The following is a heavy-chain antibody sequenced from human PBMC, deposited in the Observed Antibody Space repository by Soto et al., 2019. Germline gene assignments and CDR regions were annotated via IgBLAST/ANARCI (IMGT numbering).Heavy chain of an antibody. CDR1: GGSFSGYY. D-gene: IGHD5-18*01. V-gene: IGHV4-34*01. Sequence: SETLSLTCAVYGGSFSGYYWSWIRQPPGKGLEWIGEINHSGSTNYNPSLKSRVTISVDTSKNQFSLKLSSVTAADTAVYYCARGRSRGTAMALNYYYYGMDFWGQGTTVTVSS. J-gene: IGHJ6*02. CDR2: INHSGST. CDR3: ARGRSRGTAMALNYYYYGMDF.